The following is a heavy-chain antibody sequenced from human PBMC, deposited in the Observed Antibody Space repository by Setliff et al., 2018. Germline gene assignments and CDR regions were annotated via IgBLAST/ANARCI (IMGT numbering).Heavy chain of an antibody. CDR3: AREVGYYDSSGYPDV. CDR2: INYSGST. V-gene: IGHV4-39*07. CDR1: GGSISSSSYY. J-gene: IGHJ6*04. D-gene: IGHD3-22*01. Sequence: SETLSLTCTVCGGSISSSSYYWGWIRQPPGKGLESIGSINYSGSTYYNTSLKSRVTISVDTSKNQFSLKLSSGTAADTAVYYCAREVGYYDSSGYPDVWGKGTTVTVSS.